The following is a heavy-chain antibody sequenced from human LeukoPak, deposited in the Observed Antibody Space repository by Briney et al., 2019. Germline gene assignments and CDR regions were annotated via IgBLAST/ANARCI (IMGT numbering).Heavy chain of an antibody. CDR1: GGSFSGYY. CDR2: INHSGST. V-gene: IGHV4-34*01. CDR3: ARELSYDTRGSMGY. J-gene: IGHJ4*02. D-gene: IGHD3-22*01. Sequence: SSETLSLTCAVYGGSFSGYYWSWIRQPPGKGLGWIGEINHSGSTNYNPSLKSRVTISVDTSKNQFSLKLISVTAADTAIYYCARELSYDTRGSMGYWGQGTLVTVSS.